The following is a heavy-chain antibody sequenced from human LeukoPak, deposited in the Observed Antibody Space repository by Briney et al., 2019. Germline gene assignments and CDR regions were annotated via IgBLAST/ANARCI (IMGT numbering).Heavy chain of an antibody. J-gene: IGHJ5*02. CDR1: GFTVSSNY. D-gene: IGHD3-10*01. CDR3: ARDNDDHYGSGSAYNWFDP. CDR2: IYYSGST. V-gene: IGHV4-59*02. Sequence: PGGSLRLSCEASGFTVSSNYMSWVRQAPGKGLEWIGYIYYSGSTNYNPSLKSRVTISVDTSKNQFSLKLSSVTAADTAVYYCARDNDDHYGSGSAYNWFDPWGQGTLVTVSS.